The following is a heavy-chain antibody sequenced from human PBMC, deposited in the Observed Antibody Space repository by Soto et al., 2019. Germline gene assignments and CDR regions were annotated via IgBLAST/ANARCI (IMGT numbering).Heavy chain of an antibody. J-gene: IGHJ3*02. D-gene: IGHD3-22*01. V-gene: IGHV6-1*01. Sequence: SQTLSLTCAISGDSVSSNSAAWHWIRQSPSRGLEWLGRTYYRSKWYNGYSVSVKSRITINPDTSKNQFSLQLNSVSPEDTAVYYCAKGGYYDSSRYFWNWAFDIWGQGTMVTVSS. CDR1: GDSVSSNSAA. CDR3: AKGGYYDSSRYFWNWAFDI. CDR2: TYYRSKWYN.